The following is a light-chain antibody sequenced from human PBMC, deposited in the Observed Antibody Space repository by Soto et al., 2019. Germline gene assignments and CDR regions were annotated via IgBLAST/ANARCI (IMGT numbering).Light chain of an antibody. J-gene: IGKJ4*01. Sequence: DIQMTQSPSSLSASVGDRVTITCRARQSLSSSLNWYQQKPGKAPKLLIYAASSLKSGVPSRFSVSGSVTDFTLTISSLQTDDFGTYYGQHSYRSPLNFGGGTKVE. CDR2: AAS. V-gene: IGKV1-39*01. CDR3: QHSYRSPLN. CDR1: QSLSSS.